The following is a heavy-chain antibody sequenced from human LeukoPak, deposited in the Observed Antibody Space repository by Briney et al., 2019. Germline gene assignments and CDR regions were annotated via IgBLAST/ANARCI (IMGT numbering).Heavy chain of an antibody. CDR3: VRDQYLNVMTGFDD. V-gene: IGHV1-18*01. Sequence: ASVKVSCKTSGYSENFYGITWVRQAPGQGLEWLGWISGYNGNTNYPQKLQGRVTMTTDTSTSTVYLELRRLRPDDTAVYYCVRDQYLNVMTGFDDWGQGTLVTVSS. D-gene: IGHD3-9*01. CDR2: ISGYNGNT. CDR1: GYSENFYG. J-gene: IGHJ4*02.